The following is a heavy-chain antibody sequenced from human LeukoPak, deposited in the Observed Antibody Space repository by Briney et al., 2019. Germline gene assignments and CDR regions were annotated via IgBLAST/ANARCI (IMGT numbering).Heavy chain of an antibody. V-gene: IGHV5-51*01. Sequence: GESLQISCKGSGYSFTSYWIGWVRQLPGKGLEWMGIIYPGDSDTRYSPSFQGQVTISADKSISTAYLQWSSLKASDTAMYYCARIPQYYYDSSGLFDYWGQGTLVTVSS. CDR3: ARIPQYYYDSSGLFDY. CDR2: IYPGDSDT. CDR1: GYSFTSYW. D-gene: IGHD3-22*01. J-gene: IGHJ4*02.